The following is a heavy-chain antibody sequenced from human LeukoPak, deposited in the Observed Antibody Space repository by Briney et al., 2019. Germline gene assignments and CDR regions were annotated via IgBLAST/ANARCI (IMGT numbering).Heavy chain of an antibody. Sequence: GGSLRLSCVASGFTFSEYELNWVRQLPGKGLEWISHISTGGGSIHYADSVEGRFTISRDNAKNSVYLQMNTLRAEDTAVYYCARDRHKYNYDSGGYPPYWGQGTLVTVSS. D-gene: IGHD3-22*01. CDR3: ARDRHKYNYDSGGYPPY. CDR1: GFTFSEYE. CDR2: ISTGGGSI. V-gene: IGHV3-48*03. J-gene: IGHJ4*02.